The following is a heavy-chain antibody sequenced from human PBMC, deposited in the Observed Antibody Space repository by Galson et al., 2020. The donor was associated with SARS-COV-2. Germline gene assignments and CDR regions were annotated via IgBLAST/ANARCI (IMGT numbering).Heavy chain of an antibody. D-gene: IGHD3-3*01. V-gene: IGHV4-39*07. CDR1: GGSISSSSYY. J-gene: IGHJ5*02. CDR3: AREDLGVARAYNWFDP. CDR2: IYYSGST. Sequence: SETLSLTCTVSGGSISSSSYYWGWIRQPPGKGLEWIGSIYYSGSTYYNPSLKSRVTISVDTSKNQFSLKLSSVTAADTAVYYCAREDLGVARAYNWFDPWGQGTLVTVSS.